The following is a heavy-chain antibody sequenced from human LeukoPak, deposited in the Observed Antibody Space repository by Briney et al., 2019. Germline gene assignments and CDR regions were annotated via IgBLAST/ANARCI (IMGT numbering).Heavy chain of an antibody. CDR3: ARVPLGITHFDY. CDR2: ISAYNGNT. Sequence: ASVKVSCKASGYTLTSYGISWVRQAPGQGLEWMGWISAYNGNTNYAQKLQGRVTMTTDTPTSTAYMELRSLRSDDTAVYYCARVPLGITHFDYWGQGTLVTVSS. V-gene: IGHV1-18*01. CDR1: GYTLTSYG. D-gene: IGHD7-27*01. J-gene: IGHJ4*02.